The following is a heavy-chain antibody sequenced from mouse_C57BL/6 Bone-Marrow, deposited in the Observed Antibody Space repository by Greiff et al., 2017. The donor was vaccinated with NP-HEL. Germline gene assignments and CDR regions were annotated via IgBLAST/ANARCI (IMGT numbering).Heavy chain of an antibody. J-gene: IGHJ3*01. CDR2: IDPENGDT. Sequence: VQLQQPGAELVRPGASVKLSCTASGFNIKDDYMHWVKQRPEQGLEWIGWIDPENGDTESASKFQGKATIAADTSSNTAYLQLSSLTSEDTAFYYWTTAYYSNYWFAYWGQGTLVTVSA. V-gene: IGHV14-4*01. D-gene: IGHD2-5*01. CDR1: GFNIKDDY. CDR3: TTAYYSNYWFAY.